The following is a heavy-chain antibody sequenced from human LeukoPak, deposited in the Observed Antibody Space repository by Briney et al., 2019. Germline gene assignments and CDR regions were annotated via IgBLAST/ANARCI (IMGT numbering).Heavy chain of an antibody. CDR1: GFTFSSYA. D-gene: IGHD6-13*01. Sequence: GGSLRLSCAASGFTFSSYAMSWVRQAPGKGGEWVSAISGSGGSTYYADSVKGRFTISRDNSKNTLYLQMNSLRAEDTAVYYCAKGQLDPNWFDPLGQGTLVTVSS. CDR2: ISGSGGST. CDR3: AKGQLDPNWFDP. J-gene: IGHJ5*02. V-gene: IGHV3-23*01.